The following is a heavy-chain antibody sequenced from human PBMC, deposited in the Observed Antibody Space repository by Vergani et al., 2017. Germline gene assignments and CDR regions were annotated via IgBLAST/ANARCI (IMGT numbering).Heavy chain of an antibody. CDR2: ISGSGGST. J-gene: IGHJ4*02. D-gene: IGHD1-14*01. CDR3: AKGGPDGGYFDY. Sequence: ELQLVESGGGLVQPGGSLRLSCAASGSTVSGNYMTWVRQAPGKGLEWVSAISGSGGSTYYADSVKGRFTISRDNSKNTLYLQMNSLRAEDTAVYYCAKGGPDGGYFDYWGQGTLVTVSS. CDR1: GSTVSGNY. V-gene: IGHV3-23*04.